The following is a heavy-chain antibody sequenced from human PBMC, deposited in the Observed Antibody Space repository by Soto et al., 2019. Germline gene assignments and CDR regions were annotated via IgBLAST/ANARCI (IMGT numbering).Heavy chain of an antibody. CDR2: IYYSGST. CDR1: GGSISSYY. CDR3: AISLGDIVVVPAAMGFDY. J-gene: IGHJ4*02. Sequence: PSETLSLTCTVSGGSISSYYWSWIRQPPGKGLEWIGYIYYSGSTNYNPSLKSRVTISVDTSKNQFSLKLSSVTAADTAVYYCAISLGDIVVVPAAMGFDYWGQGTLVTVSS. D-gene: IGHD2-2*01. V-gene: IGHV4-59*08.